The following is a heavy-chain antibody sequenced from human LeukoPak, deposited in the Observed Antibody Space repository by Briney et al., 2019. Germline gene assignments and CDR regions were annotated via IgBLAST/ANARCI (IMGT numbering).Heavy chain of an antibody. CDR3: VRRVAGSGYRDS. D-gene: IGHD3-22*01. CDR1: GGSISSSRHY. J-gene: IGHJ4*02. V-gene: IGHV4-39*01. CDR2: ILYSGST. Sequence: MTSETLSLTCIVSGGSISSSRHYWGWIRQPPGKGLEWIGNILYSGSTNYNPSLKSRVTISVDTSKNQFSLKLSSVTAADTADYYCVRRVAGSGYRDSWGQGTLVTVSS.